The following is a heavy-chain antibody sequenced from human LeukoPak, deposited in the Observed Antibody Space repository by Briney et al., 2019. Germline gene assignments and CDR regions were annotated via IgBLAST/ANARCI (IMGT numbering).Heavy chain of an antibody. CDR1: GGTFSSYA. Sequence: LGASVKVSCKASGGTFSSYAISWVRQAPGQGLEWMGGIIPIFGTANYAQKFQGRVTITADESTSTAYMELSSLRSEDTAVYYCATTQIRYCSGGSCYAPDYWGQGTLVTVSS. D-gene: IGHD2-15*01. CDR3: ATTQIRYCSGGSCYAPDY. V-gene: IGHV1-69*13. J-gene: IGHJ4*02. CDR2: IIPIFGTA.